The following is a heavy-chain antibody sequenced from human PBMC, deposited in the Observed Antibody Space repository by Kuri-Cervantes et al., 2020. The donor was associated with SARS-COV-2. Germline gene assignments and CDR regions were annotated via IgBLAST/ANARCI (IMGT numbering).Heavy chain of an antibody. D-gene: IGHD2-15*01. CDR3: ARQSVVASDD. V-gene: IGHV4-39*01. Sequence: ESLKISCTVSGGSISSSSYYWGWIRQPPGKGLEWIGSIYYSGSTYYNPSLKSRVTISVDTSKNQLSLKLSSVTAADTAVYYCARQSVVASDDWGQGTLVTVSS. J-gene: IGHJ4*02. CDR1: GGSISSSSYY. CDR2: IYYSGST.